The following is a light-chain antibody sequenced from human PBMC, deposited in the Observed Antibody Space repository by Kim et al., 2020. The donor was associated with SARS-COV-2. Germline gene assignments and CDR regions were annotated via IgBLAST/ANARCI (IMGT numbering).Light chain of an antibody. CDR1: KLGNKY. J-gene: IGLJ3*02. CDR2: QDS. CDR3: QAWDSSSHWV. Sequence: SYELTQPPSVSVSPGQTASITCSGDKLGNKYACWYQQKPGQSPVLVIYQDSTRPSGIPERFSGANSGSTATLTISGTQAMDEADYYCQAWDSSSHWVFGGGTQLTVL. V-gene: IGLV3-1*01.